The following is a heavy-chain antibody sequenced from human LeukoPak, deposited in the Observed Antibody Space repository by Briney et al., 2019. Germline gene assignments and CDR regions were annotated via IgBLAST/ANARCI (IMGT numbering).Heavy chain of an antibody. CDR2: IGDSGGSA. Sequence: GGSLRLSCAASGFTLGAMSWLRQAPGKGLEWVSTIGDSGGSAYYADSVKGRFTISRDNSKNTLYLQMNSLRAEDSAVYYCAKYRGFGDSYDSWGQGTLVTVSS. J-gene: IGHJ4*02. V-gene: IGHV3-23*01. CDR1: GFTLGAM. CDR3: AKYRGFGDSYDS. D-gene: IGHD3-10*01.